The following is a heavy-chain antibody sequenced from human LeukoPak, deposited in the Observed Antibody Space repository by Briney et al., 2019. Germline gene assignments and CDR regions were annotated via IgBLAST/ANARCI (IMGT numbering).Heavy chain of an antibody. Sequence: GGSLRLSCAASGFTFSSYAMSWVRQAPGKGLEWVSAISGSGGSTYYADSVKGRFTISRDNSKNTLYLQMNSLRAEDTVVYYCARDYYGSGSYYRGGFWGQGTLVTVSS. CDR2: ISGSGGST. V-gene: IGHV3-23*01. CDR3: ARDYYGSGSYYRGGF. CDR1: GFTFSSYA. J-gene: IGHJ4*02. D-gene: IGHD3-10*01.